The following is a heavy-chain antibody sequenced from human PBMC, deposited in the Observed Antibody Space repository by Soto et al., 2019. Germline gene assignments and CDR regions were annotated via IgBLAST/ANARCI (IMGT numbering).Heavy chain of an antibody. CDR3: AKDRQFRSNYESAGHYHN. CDR1: GFTFKNYD. Sequence: EVQLLESGGGLVQPGGSLRLSCVASGFTFKNYDMRWVRQAPGKGLEWVSGISGSGAITYYADSVRGRFTISRDNSKNTPYLRLNSLRAEDTAIYYCAKDRQFRSNYESAGHYHNWDQGTLVTVYS. CDR2: ISGSGAIT. J-gene: IGHJ4*02. V-gene: IGHV3-23*01. D-gene: IGHD3-10*01.